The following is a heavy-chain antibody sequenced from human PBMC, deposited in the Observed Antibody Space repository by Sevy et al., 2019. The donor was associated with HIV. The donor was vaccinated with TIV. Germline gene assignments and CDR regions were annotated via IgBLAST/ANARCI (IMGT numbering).Heavy chain of an antibody. CDR3: ITDPGYRGYDEEVINYYYYGMDV. CDR1: GFTFSSAW. CDR2: IKSKTDGGTI. V-gene: IGHV3-15*01. J-gene: IGHJ6*02. D-gene: IGHD5-12*01. Sequence: GGSLRLSCAASGFTFSSAWMSWVRLAPGKGLEWVGRIKSKTDGGTIDHAAPVEGRFTISREDSKNTLYLQMNSLKTEDTAVYYCITDPGYRGYDEEVINYYYYGMDVWGQGTTVTVSS.